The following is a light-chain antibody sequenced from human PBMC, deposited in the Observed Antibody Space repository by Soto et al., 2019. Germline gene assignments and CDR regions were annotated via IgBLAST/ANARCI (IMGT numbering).Light chain of an antibody. Sequence: QSVLTQPPSVSAAPGQKVTISCSGGSSNIGSNYVSWYQHFPGTAPRLLIYDNNKRPSGIPDRFSGSKSGTSATLGITGLQTGDEADYYCVTWDNSLSAPVVFGGGTKLTVL. V-gene: IGLV1-51*01. CDR1: SSNIGSNY. J-gene: IGLJ2*01. CDR2: DNN. CDR3: VTWDNSLSAPVV.